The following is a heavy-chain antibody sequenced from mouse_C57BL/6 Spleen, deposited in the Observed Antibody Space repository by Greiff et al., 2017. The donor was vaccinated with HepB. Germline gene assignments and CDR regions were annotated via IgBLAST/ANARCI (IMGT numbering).Heavy chain of an antibody. Sequence: QVQLQQPGAELVMPGASVKLSCKASGYTFTSYWMHWVKQRPGQGLEWIGEIDPSDSYTNYNQKFKGKSTLTVDKSSSTAYMQLSSLTSEDSAVYYCARGRNGKGYWGQGTTLTVSS. V-gene: IGHV1-69*01. D-gene: IGHD1-1*01. CDR2: IDPSDSYT. CDR3: ARGRNGKGY. J-gene: IGHJ2*01. CDR1: GYTFTSYW.